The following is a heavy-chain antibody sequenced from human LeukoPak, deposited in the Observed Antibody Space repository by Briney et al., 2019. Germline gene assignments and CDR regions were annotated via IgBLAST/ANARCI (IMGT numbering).Heavy chain of an antibody. J-gene: IGHJ4*02. CDR2: ISGSGGST. CDR3: AKGSDIVVVVAALDTAMFNY. CDR1: GFTFSSYA. Sequence: GGSLRLSCAASGFTFSSYAMSWVRQAPGKGLEWVSAISGSGGSTYYADSVKGRFTISRDNSKNTLYLQMNSLRAEDTAVYYCAKGSDIVVVVAALDTAMFNYWGQGTLSPSPQ. V-gene: IGHV3-23*01. D-gene: IGHD2-15*01.